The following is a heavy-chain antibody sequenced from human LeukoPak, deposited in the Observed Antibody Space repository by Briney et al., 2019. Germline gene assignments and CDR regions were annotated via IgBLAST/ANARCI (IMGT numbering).Heavy chain of an antibody. D-gene: IGHD5-12*01. CDR3: AKVRLRDYFDY. CDR1: GFTFSSAW. Sequence: GGSLRLSCAASGFTFSSAWMNWVRQAPGKGLEWVSAISGSGGSTYYADSVKGRFTISRDNSKNTLYLQMNSLRAEDTAVYYCAKVRLRDYFDYWGQGTLVTVSS. CDR2: ISGSGGST. V-gene: IGHV3-23*01. J-gene: IGHJ4*02.